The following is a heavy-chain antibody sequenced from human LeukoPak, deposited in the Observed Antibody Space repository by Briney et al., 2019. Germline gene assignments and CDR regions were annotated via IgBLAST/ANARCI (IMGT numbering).Heavy chain of an antibody. J-gene: IGHJ4*02. CDR3: ARDRGYSSGWYN. D-gene: IGHD6-19*01. Sequence: GRTPRLSCAASGFTLCSCAMDSVCHAPGEGLEWVAVISYDGSNKYYADSVKGRFTISRDNSKNTLYLQMNSLRAEDTAVYYCARDRGYSSGWYNWGQGTLVTVSS. CDR2: ISYDGSNK. CDR1: GFTLCSCA. V-gene: IGHV3-30*04.